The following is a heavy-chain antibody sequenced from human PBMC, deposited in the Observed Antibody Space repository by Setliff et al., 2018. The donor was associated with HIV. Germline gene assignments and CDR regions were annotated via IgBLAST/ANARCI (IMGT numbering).Heavy chain of an antibody. V-gene: IGHV3-48*01. J-gene: IGHJ4*02. CDR3: AREVWSEDDN. CDR2: ISMSSHTSV. Sequence: PGGSLRLSCTASGFTFGDYAMSWVRQAPGKGLEWVSYISMSSHTSVIYSDSVKGRFTISRDNARNSFYLQMNSLRVDDTAVYFCAREVWSEDDNWGQGTLVTVSS. CDR1: GFTFGDYA. D-gene: IGHD3-10*01.